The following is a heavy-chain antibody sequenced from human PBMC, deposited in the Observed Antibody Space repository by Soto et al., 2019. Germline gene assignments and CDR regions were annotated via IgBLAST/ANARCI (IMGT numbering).Heavy chain of an antibody. Sequence: PGGSLRLSCAASGFTFSSYAMHWVRQAPGKGLEWVAFISYDGSNKYYADSVKGRFTISRDNSKNTLYLQMNSLRAEDTAVYYCAKDVNLLDLWGQGTKVTVSS. CDR1: GFTFSSYA. J-gene: IGHJ4*02. CDR3: AKDVNLLDL. CDR2: ISYDGSNK. V-gene: IGHV3-30-3*01.